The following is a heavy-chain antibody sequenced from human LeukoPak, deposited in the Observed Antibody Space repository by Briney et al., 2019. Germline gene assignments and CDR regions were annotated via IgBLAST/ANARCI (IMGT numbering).Heavy chain of an antibody. CDR3: ASGREGYNPSDY. V-gene: IGHV1-18*01. J-gene: IGHJ4*02. CDR2: ISGYNGNT. CDR1: GYGFTSYG. Sequence: ASVKVSCKASGYGFTSYGISWVRQAPGQGLEWMGWISGYNGNTNYAQKLQGRVTMTTDTSTSTAYMELRSLRSDDTAVYYCASGREGYNPSDYWGQGTLVTVSS. D-gene: IGHD5-24*01.